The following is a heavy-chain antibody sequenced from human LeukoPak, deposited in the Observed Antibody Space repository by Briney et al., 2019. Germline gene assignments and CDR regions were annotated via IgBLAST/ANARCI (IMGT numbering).Heavy chain of an antibody. CDR3: ARKAGYYYGSGDY. CDR1: GFTFSSYS. D-gene: IGHD3-10*01. CDR2: ISSSSSYI. Sequence: GGSLRLSCAASGFTFSSYSMNWVRQAPGKGLEWVSSISSSSSYIYYADSVKGRFTISRDNAKNSLYLQMNSLRAEDTAVYYCARKAGYYYGSGDYWGQGTLVTVSS. J-gene: IGHJ4*02. V-gene: IGHV3-21*04.